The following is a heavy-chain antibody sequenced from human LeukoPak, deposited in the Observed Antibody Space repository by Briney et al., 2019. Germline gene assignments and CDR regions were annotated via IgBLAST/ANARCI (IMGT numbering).Heavy chain of an antibody. CDR3: ARKSGRTATGAIDY. J-gene: IGHJ4*02. CDR2: IYYSGST. D-gene: IGHD6-25*01. V-gene: IGHV4-31*03. Sequence: SQTLSLTCTVSGGSISSGGYYWSWIRQHPGKGLEWIGYIYYSGSTYYNPSLKSRVTISVDTSKNQFSLKLSSVTAADTAVYYCARKSGRTATGAIDYWGQGTLSPSPQ. CDR1: GGSISSGGYY.